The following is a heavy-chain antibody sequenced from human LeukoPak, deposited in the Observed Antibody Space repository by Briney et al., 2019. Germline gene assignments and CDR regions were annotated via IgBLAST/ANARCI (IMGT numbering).Heavy chain of an antibody. CDR2: LNGATGVT. Sequence: GGSLRLSCAASGLTFSTHAMIWVWVRQAPGKGLEWVSALNGATGVTYYADSVKGRFALSRDSSDSTLYLQMNSLRVEDTAVYYCAREVAAETLSGSYIRRLTTGFDPWGQGTLVTVSS. V-gene: IGHV3-23*01. CDR1: GLTFSTHA. J-gene: IGHJ5*02. CDR3: AREVAAETLSGSYIRRLTTGFDP. D-gene: IGHD1-26*01.